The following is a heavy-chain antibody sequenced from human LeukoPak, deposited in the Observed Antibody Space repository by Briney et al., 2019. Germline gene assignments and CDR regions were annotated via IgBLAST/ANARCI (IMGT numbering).Heavy chain of an antibody. D-gene: IGHD3-3*02. J-gene: IGHJ4*02. CDR1: GFTLSNYP. V-gene: IGHV3-23*01. CDR2: IGEEKSGSWT. CDR3: AKAGVISGWDY. Sequence: GGSLRLSYAASGFTLSNYPMGWVRQAPVKGLEWLSAIGEEKSGSWTKSADSVKGRFTISRDNSENTLYLQMDSLTVEDTAVYYCAKAGVISGWDYWGQGVLVTVSS.